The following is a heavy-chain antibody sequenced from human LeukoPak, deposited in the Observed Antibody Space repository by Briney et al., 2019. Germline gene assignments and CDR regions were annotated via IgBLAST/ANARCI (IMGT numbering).Heavy chain of an antibody. CDR3: ARRTKLVRHMLDAFDI. D-gene: IGHD1-1*01. CDR1: GFTFSSYW. V-gene: IGHV3-7*01. J-gene: IGHJ3*02. Sequence: GGSLRLSCAASGFTFSSYWMSWVRQAPGKGLEWVANIKQDGSEKYYVDSVKGRFTISRDNAKNSLYLQMNSLRAEDTAVYYCARRTKLVRHMLDAFDIWGQGTMVTVSS. CDR2: IKQDGSEK.